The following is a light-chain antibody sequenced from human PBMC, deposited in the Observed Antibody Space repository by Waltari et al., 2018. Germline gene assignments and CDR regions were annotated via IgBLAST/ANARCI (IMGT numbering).Light chain of an antibody. CDR2: GAS. CDR3: QHYYSFPAT. J-gene: IGKJ1*01. V-gene: IGKV3-20*01. CDR1: QSVSRA. Sequence: EIVLTQSPGSLSSSPGERVTLSCRASQSVSRALAWYQQKPGPAPKLLIFGASNRATGLPDRFSGSGSGTDFTLTISSLEPEDFAVYYCQHYYSFPATFGRGTKVEIK.